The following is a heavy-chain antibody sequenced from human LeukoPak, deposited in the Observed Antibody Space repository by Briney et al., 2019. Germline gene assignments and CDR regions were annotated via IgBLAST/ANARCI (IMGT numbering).Heavy chain of an antibody. CDR3: ARLCRYGSGYDY. V-gene: IGHV5-51*01. J-gene: IGHJ4*02. D-gene: IGHD5-18*01. CDR1: GYSFTNNW. CDR2: IYPDDSDA. Sequence: GESLKISCQGSGYSFTNNWIGWVRQMPGKGLEWMGSIYPDDSDATYSPSFEGQVTISADKSIRTAYLQWSSLKASDTAIYYCARLCRYGSGYDYWGQGTLVTVSS.